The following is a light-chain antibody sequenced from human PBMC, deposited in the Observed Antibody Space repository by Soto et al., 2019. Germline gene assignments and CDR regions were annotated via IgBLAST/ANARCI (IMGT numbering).Light chain of an antibody. CDR1: QDIRNF. CDR3: QKYSSVPV. Sequence: DIQMTQSPTSLSASVGDRVTITCRASQDIRNFVAWYQQKPGKAPKLLIYAPSTLQSGVPSRFSGSGSGTDFTLTFNSLQPEDVATCSCQKYSSVPVFGPGTKVEIK. J-gene: IGKJ3*01. CDR2: APS. V-gene: IGKV1-27*01.